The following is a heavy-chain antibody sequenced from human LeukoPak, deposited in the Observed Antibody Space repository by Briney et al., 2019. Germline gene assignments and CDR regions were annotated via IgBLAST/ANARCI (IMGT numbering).Heavy chain of an antibody. D-gene: IGHD3-3*01. CDR1: GYTFTSYG. Sequence: ASVKVSCKASGYTFTSYGISWERQAPGQGLEWMGWISAYNGNTNYAQKLQGRVTMTTDTSTSTAYMELRSLRSDDTAVYYCARVDYDFWSGYFDAFDIWGQGTMVTVSS. CDR3: ARVDYDFWSGYFDAFDI. V-gene: IGHV1-18*01. J-gene: IGHJ3*02. CDR2: ISAYNGNT.